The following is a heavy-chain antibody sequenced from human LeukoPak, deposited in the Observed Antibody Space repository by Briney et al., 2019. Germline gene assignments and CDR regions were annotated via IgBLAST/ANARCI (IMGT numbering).Heavy chain of an antibody. CDR3: AKDGDSGDFDY. CDR2: ISSSGSSI. V-gene: IGHV3-48*03. Sequence: PGGSLRLSCAASGFTFSSYEMNWVRQAPGKGLEWVSYISSSGSSIYYADSVEGRFTISRDNSKNTLYLQMNSLRAEDTAVYYCAKDGDSGDFDYWGQGTLVTVSS. CDR1: GFTFSSYE. J-gene: IGHJ4*02. D-gene: IGHD3-10*01.